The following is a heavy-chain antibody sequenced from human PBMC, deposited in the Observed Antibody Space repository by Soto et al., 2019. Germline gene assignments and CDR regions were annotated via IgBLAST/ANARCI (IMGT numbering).Heavy chain of an antibody. CDR3: ARGPYEYKSGGSLGY. CDR1: GGSISSTTW. CDR2: IFHTGST. D-gene: IGHD2-15*01. J-gene: IGHJ4*02. Sequence: QVQLQESGPGLVKSSGTLSLTCSVSGGSISSTTWWTWVRQPPGQGLEYIGDIFHTGSTNYNPTLKRRVIISMDKSKNQFSLRLSSVTAADTAVYYCARGPYEYKSGGSLGYWGQGALVTVSS. V-gene: IGHV4-4*02.